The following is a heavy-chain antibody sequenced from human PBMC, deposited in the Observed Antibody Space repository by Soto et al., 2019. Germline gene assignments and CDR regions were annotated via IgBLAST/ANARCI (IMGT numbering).Heavy chain of an antibody. J-gene: IGHJ4*02. CDR2: LNAGGVDT. CDR1: GFIFNNYY. D-gene: IGHD2-21*01. Sequence: QVQLVQSGTEVKKPGSSVTVSCKASGFIFNNYYIYWVRPDPGQGLEWVELLNAGGVDTHYAEKFQGRGTITRDTSPSTVYLEVRSLIRDDTGVSYCATPPQRLIRGGAGYWGQGTQVTVSS. V-gene: IGHV1-46*02. CDR3: ATPPQRLIRGGAGY.